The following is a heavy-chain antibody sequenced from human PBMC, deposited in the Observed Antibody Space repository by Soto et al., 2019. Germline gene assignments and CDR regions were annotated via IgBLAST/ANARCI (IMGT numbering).Heavy chain of an antibody. CDR1: GYTFSGHA. CDR2: INAGNSKT. Sequence: QVHFVQSGAEVKKPGASVKVSCKASGYTFSGHAIHWLRQAPGQRPEWLGWINAGNSKTYYSEKFEGRVTFTRDTVATTVNMELTSLTSVDTAVYYCGRDQSGTGYYVDWFDPWGQGTLVTVSS. J-gene: IGHJ5*02. CDR3: GRDQSGTGYYVDWFDP. V-gene: IGHV1-3*01. D-gene: IGHD3-10*02.